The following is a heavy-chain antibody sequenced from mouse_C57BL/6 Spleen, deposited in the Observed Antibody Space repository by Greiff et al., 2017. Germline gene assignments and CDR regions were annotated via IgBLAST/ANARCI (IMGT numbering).Heavy chain of an antibody. CDR1: GYTFTDYE. J-gene: IGHJ2*01. V-gene: IGHV1-15*01. CDR3: TRRGGLGYFDY. CDR2: IDPETGGT. D-gene: IGHD4-1*01. Sequence: QVQLQQSGAELVRPGSSVTLSCKASGYTFTDYEMHWVKQTPVHGLEWIGAIDPETGGTAYNQKFKGKAILTADKSSSTAYMELRSLTSEDSAVYYCTRRGGLGYFDYWGQGTTLTVSS.